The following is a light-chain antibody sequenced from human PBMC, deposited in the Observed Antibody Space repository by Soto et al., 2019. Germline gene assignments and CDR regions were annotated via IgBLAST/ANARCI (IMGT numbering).Light chain of an antibody. J-gene: IGKJ1*01. Sequence: EIVLTQSPGTLSLSPGERATLSCRASQSVSSNYLAWYQQKHGQAPRLLIYGASSGATGIPDRFSGSGSGTDFILTISRLEPEDFAVYYCQQYASTPSGTFGQGTKVEIK. V-gene: IGKV3-20*01. CDR1: QSVSSNY. CDR3: QQYASTPSGT. CDR2: GAS.